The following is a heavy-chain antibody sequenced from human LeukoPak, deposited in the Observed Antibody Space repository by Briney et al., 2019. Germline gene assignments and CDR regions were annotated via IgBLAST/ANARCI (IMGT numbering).Heavy chain of an antibody. CDR3: ARPSETGYYRGAFDI. V-gene: IGHV5-51*01. CDR2: IYPGDSDT. J-gene: IGHJ3*02. D-gene: IGHD3-9*01. Sequence: GESLKISCKGSGYSFISYWIGWVRQMPGKGLEWMGIIYPGDSDTRYSPSFQGQVTISADKSISTAYLQWSSLKASDTAMYYCARPSETGYYRGAFDIWGQGTMVTVSS. CDR1: GYSFISYW.